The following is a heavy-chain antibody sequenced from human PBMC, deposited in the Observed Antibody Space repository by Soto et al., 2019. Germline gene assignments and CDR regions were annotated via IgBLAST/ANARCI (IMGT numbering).Heavy chain of an antibody. CDR1: GYTFTSYG. CDR2: ISADNGNT. J-gene: IGHJ4*02. V-gene: IGHV1-18*01. CDR3: ARYLTPGLVDH. Sequence: QVQLVQSGAEVKKPGASVKVSCKASGYTFTSYGSSWVRQAPGQGREWMGWISADNGNTNYAQKLQGRVTMTTDTSTSTDYMELRSLRSDDTAVYYCARYLTPGLVDHWGQGTLVTVSS. D-gene: IGHD3-9*01.